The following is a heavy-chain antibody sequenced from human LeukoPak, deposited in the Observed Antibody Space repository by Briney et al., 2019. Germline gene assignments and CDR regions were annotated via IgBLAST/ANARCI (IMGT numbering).Heavy chain of an antibody. Sequence: ASVKVSCKASGYTFTSYGISWVRQAPGQGLEWMGWISAYNGNTNYAQKLQGRVTMTTDTSTSTAYMELRSLRSDDTAVYYCARVDPDSGDYSGAYYYYGMDVWGQGTTVTVSS. CDR1: GYTFTSYG. V-gene: IGHV1-18*01. J-gene: IGHJ6*02. D-gene: IGHD4-17*01. CDR3: ARVDPDSGDYSGAYYYYGMDV. CDR2: ISAYNGNT.